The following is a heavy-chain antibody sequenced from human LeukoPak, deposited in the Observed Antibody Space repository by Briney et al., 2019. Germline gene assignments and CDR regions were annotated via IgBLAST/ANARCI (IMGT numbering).Heavy chain of an antibody. CDR3: ARASNDYYGLRGENWFDP. D-gene: IGHD3-10*01. CDR1: GGSISSGGYY. J-gene: IGHJ5*02. V-gene: IGHV4-31*03. CDR2: IYYSGST. Sequence: PSETLSLTCTVSGGSISSGGYYWSWIRQHPGKGLEWIRYIYYSGSTYYNPSLKSRVTISVDTSKNQFSLKLSSVTAADTAVCYCARASNDYYGLRGENWFDPWGQGTLVTVSS.